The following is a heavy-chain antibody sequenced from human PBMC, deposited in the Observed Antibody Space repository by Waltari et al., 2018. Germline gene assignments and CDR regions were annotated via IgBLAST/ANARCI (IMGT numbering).Heavy chain of an antibody. CDR2: TYIAGTT. D-gene: IGHD3-3*01. CDR3: ATSNFYPPFDF. V-gene: IGHV4-61*02. CDR1: GGSITGSNYY. J-gene: IGHJ4*02. Sequence: VQLQESGPGMVKPSENLSLTCSVSGGSITGSNYYWNWIRHSAEKGLQWIGRTYIAGTTTYNPSLESRVTISMDTSQNHFSLRLNSVTAADTAVYYCATSNFYPPFDFWGQGALVIVSS.